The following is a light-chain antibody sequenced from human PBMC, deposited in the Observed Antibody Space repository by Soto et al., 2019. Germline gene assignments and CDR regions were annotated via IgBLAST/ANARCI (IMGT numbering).Light chain of an antibody. CDR1: SSNIGAGYD. V-gene: IGLV1-40*01. CDR2: GNS. CDR3: QAYDSSLSGVV. Sequence: QSVLTQPPSVSGAPGQRVTISCTGSSSNIGAGYDVHWYQQLPGTAPKLLIYGNSNRPSGVPVRFSGSKSGTSASLAITGLQAEAEAESYCQAYDSSLSGVVFGGGTKLTVL. J-gene: IGLJ2*01.